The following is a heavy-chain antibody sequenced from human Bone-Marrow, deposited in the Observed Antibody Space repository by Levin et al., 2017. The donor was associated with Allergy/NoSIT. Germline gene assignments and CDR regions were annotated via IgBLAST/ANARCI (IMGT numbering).Heavy chain of an antibody. J-gene: IGHJ4*02. Sequence: AGGSLRLSCAVSGFTFRDYGMSWVRQAPGKGLHWVAGISGTGGSTYYADSVSGRFTISRDNSKNALYLQINSLTGEDAAVYYCARDAAATGTRHNDFWGQGTLVAVSS. CDR1: GFTFRDYG. CDR3: ARDAAATGTRHNDF. V-gene: IGHV3-23*01. CDR2: ISGTGGST. D-gene: IGHD3-10*01.